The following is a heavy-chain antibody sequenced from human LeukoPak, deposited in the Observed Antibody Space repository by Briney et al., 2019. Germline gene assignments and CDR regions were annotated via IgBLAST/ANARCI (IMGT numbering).Heavy chain of an antibody. CDR3: ARKHFDY. Sequence: GGSLRLSCAASGFIVSSKYMTWVRQAPGKGLEWVSVIYSGGTTYYADSVKGRFTISRDNSKNTLYLLMNSLRAEDTAVYYCARKHFDYWGQGTLVTVSS. J-gene: IGHJ4*02. CDR2: IYSGGTT. V-gene: IGHV3-53*01. CDR1: GFIVSSKY.